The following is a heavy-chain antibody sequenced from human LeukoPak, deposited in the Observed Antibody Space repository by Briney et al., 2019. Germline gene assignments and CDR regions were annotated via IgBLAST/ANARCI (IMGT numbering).Heavy chain of an antibody. J-gene: IGHJ3*02. CDR3: ASLFNYYGSGSYPKNAFDI. CDR1: GGSIGSGGYS. V-gene: IGHV4-30-2*01. CDR2: IYHSGST. D-gene: IGHD3-10*01. Sequence: SETLSLTCAVSGGSIGSGGYSWSWIRQPPGKGLEWIGYIYHSGSTYYNPSLKSRVTISVDRSKNQFSLKLSSVTAADTAVYYCASLFNYYGSGSYPKNAFDIWGQGTMVTVSS.